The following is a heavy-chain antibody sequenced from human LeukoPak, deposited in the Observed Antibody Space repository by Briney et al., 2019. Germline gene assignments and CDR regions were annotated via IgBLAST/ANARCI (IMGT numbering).Heavy chain of an antibody. CDR2: ISGSGGTT. V-gene: IGHV3-23*01. CDR3: ADIRGTAATGWFDP. CDR1: RFTFSSYA. D-gene: IGHD2-15*01. Sequence: PGGSLRLSCAASRFTFSSYAMSWVRQAPGKGLEWVSTISGSGGTTYYADSVKGRFTISRDNSKNTLYLQMNSLRAEDTAVYYCADIRGTAATGWFDPWGQGTLVTVSS. J-gene: IGHJ5*02.